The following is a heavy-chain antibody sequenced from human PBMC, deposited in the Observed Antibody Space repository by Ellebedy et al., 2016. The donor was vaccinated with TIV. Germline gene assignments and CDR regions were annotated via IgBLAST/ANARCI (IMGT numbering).Heavy chain of an antibody. J-gene: IGHJ4*02. CDR1: GFTVSGDY. CDR2: ISVSGIT. CDR3: ARPFDY. V-gene: IGHV3-53*01. Sequence: GESLKISCAASGFTVSGDYMSWVRQAPGKGLEWVSVISVSGITYYADSVKGRFTISRDNSKNTLFLQMNSLRAEDTAVYYCARPFDYWGQGTLVTVSS.